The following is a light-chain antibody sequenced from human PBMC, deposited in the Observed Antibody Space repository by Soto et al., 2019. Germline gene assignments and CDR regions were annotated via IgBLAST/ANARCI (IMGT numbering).Light chain of an antibody. CDR1: QSISSY. CDR2: AAF. CDR3: HQGYSSHQS. J-gene: IGKJ4*01. Sequence: DIQLTQSPSSLSASIGDRFTITCRASQSISSYLSWYQQKPGRAPKLLIYAAFTLQSGVPSRFSGSGSGTDFTLTISSLQPDDFATYYCHQGYSSHQSFGGGTKVDIK. V-gene: IGKV1-39*01.